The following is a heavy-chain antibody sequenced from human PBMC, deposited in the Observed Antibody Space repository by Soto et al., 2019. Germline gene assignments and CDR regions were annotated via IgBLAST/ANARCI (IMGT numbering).Heavy chain of an antibody. CDR2: IIPIFGTA. CDR1: GGTFSSYA. V-gene: IGHV1-69*01. J-gene: IGHJ5*02. D-gene: IGHD4-17*01. Sequence: QVQLVQSGAEVKKPGSSVKVSCKASGGTFSSYAISWVRQAPGQGLEWMGGIIPIFGTANYAQKFQGRVTITADEPTSTAYMELSSLRSEDTAVYYCARDGQGPMTTVTRWFDPWGQGTLVTVSS. CDR3: ARDGQGPMTTVTRWFDP.